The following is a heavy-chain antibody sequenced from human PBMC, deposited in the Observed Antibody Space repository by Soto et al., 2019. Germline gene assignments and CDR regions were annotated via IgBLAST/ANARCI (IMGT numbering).Heavy chain of an antibody. CDR2: ISSSSSYI. CDR3: ARDYSSSARYYYGMDV. D-gene: IGHD6-6*01. V-gene: IGHV3-21*01. CDR1: GFTFSSYS. J-gene: IGHJ6*02. Sequence: PGGSLRLSCAASGFTFSSYSMNWVRQAPGKGLEWVSSISSSSSYIYYADSVKGRFTISRDNAKNSLYLQMNSLRAEDTAVYYCARDYSSSARYYYGMDVWGQGTTVTVSS.